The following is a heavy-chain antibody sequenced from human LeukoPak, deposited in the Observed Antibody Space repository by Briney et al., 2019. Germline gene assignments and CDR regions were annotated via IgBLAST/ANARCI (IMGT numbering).Heavy chain of an antibody. CDR2: IYHTGIT. V-gene: IGHV4-59*08. CDR1: GGSLSPYY. D-gene: IGHD1-26*01. J-gene: IGHJ1*01. CDR3: ARLDSGDHGNIPH. Sequence: PSETLSLTCTVSGGSLSPYYWTWIRQPPGKGLEWIGYIYHTGITRYNPSLNSRVTISVETSKNQFSLRLNSVTAADTAIYYCARLDSGDHGNIPHWGQGTLVTVSS.